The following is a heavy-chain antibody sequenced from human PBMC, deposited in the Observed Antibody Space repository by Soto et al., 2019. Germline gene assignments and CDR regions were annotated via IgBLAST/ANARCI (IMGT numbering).Heavy chain of an antibody. Sequence: EVQLEESGGGLVQPGGSLRLSCTASGVTFSSYSMVWVRQAPGKGLEWVSYISSSSSSIYYADSVKGRFTTSRDNAKNSTYLQMNSLRVEDTGVYYCARELGFDAVARMDVWGQGTTVTVSS. CDR2: ISSSSSSI. CDR3: ARELGFDAVARMDV. V-gene: IGHV3-48*01. D-gene: IGHD6-19*01. CDR1: GVTFSSYS. J-gene: IGHJ6*02.